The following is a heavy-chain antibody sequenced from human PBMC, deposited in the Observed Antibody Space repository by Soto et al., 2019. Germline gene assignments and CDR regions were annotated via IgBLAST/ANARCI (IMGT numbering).Heavy chain of an antibody. V-gene: IGHV4-30-2*01. D-gene: IGHD3-10*01. Sequence: PSETLSLTCAVSGGSISSGGYSWSWIRQPPGKGLEWIGYIYHSGSTYYNPSLKSRVTISVDRSKNQFSLKLSSVTAADTAVYYCAMLTMVRGAPGWFDPWGQGTLVTVPQ. J-gene: IGHJ5*02. CDR1: GGSISSGGYS. CDR3: AMLTMVRGAPGWFDP. CDR2: IYHSGST.